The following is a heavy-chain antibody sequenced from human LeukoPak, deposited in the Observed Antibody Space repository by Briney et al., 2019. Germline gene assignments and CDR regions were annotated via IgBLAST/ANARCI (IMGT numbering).Heavy chain of an antibody. CDR1: GYTFTAYY. CDR2: INPNSGGT. J-gene: IGHJ5*02. CDR3: ASSPMVRGVIRRGLRNWFDP. D-gene: IGHD3-10*01. Sequence: EASVTVSFKASGYTFTAYYMHWVRQAPGQGLEWIGWINPNSGGTNYAQKFQGRVTMTRDTSISTAYMELRRLRFDDTAVYYCASSPMVRGVIRRGLRNWFDPWGQGTLVTVSS. V-gene: IGHV1-2*02.